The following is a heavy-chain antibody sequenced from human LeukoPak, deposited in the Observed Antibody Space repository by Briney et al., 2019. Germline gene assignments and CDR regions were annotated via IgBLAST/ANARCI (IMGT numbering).Heavy chain of an antibody. D-gene: IGHD6-13*01. CDR2: IYYSGST. CDR3: ARGKQLVRHYFGC. Sequence: PSETLSLTCTVSGGSISSSSYYWGWIRQPPGKGLEWIGYIYYSGSTTYNPSLRRRVTMSVDSSKNQFSLRLSSVTAADTAVYYCARGKQLVRHYFGCWGQGTLLTVSS. CDR1: GGSISSSSYY. V-gene: IGHV4-61*05. J-gene: IGHJ4*02.